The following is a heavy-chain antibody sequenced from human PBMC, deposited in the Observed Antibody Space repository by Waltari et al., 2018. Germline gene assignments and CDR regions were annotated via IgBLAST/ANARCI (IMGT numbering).Heavy chain of an antibody. CDR2: MSYDGFSK. Sequence: QVQLVESGGGVVQPGRSLRLSCAAPASTSRTSIITWVRQAPGQGLEWVAAMSYDGFSKYYADSVKGRFSIGRDDSQNTVYLQANSLTTEDTAVYYCGREGGTSGYSGYLDTWGQGTLVTVSS. J-gene: IGHJ4*02. V-gene: IGHV3-30*01. CDR1: ASTSRTSI. D-gene: IGHD2-15*01. CDR3: GREGGTSGYSGYLDT.